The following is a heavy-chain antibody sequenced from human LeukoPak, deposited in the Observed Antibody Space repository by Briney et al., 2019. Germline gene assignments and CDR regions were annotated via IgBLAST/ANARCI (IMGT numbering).Heavy chain of an antibody. Sequence: PSETLSLTCTVSGSMYNYYWSWIRQPPGKVLEWIGYIHYNGITNYNPSLKSQVTMSLDTSKNQVSLKLNSVTAADTAVYYCARHISSGGTYAHFGYWGQGTLVTVSS. CDR3: ARHISSGGTYAHFGY. D-gene: IGHD1-26*01. CDR1: GSMYNYY. J-gene: IGHJ4*02. V-gene: IGHV4-59*08. CDR2: IHYNGIT.